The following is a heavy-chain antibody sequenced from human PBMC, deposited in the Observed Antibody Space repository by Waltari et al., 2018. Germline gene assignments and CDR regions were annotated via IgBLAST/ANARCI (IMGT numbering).Heavy chain of an antibody. CDR1: GGTFSSYA. CDR3: AIKGGGTAMVDY. Sequence: QVQLVQSGAEVKKHGSSVKVSCKASGGTFSSYAISWVRQAPGPGLEWMGRISPICGTANYAQRFQGRVTITADKSTRTADMELSSLRYEDTAVYYCAIKGGGTAMVDYWGQGTLVTVSS. CDR2: ISPICGTA. D-gene: IGHD5-18*01. V-gene: IGHV1-69*08. J-gene: IGHJ4*02.